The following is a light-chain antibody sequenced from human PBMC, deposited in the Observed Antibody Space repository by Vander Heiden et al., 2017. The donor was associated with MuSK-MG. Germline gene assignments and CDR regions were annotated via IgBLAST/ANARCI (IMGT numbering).Light chain of an antibody. V-gene: IGKV1-39*01. CDR3: QQSYSTPPLT. CDR1: QSISSY. J-gene: IGKJ4*01. CDR2: AAS. Sequence: DIQMTQSPSSLSASVGDRVTITCRARQSISSYLNWYQQKPGKAPKLLIYAASSLQSGVPSRFSGSGSGTDFTLTISSLQPEDFATYYCQQSYSTPPLTFGGGTKVEIK.